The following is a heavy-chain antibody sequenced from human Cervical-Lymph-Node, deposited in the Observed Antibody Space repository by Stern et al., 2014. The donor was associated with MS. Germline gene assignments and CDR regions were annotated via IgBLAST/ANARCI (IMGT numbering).Heavy chain of an antibody. V-gene: IGHV4-39*01. D-gene: IGHD2-15*01. CDR1: GGSISSDTYY. Sequence: QVQLVESGPGLVKPSETLSLTCTVSGGSISSDTYYWGWIRQPPGKGLEWIGSIYYSGITYYHPSLQSRVTISVDTSKKQFSPRLSSVTAADTAVYYCARKHCSGDTCDFFDYWGQGTLLTVSS. J-gene: IGHJ4*02. CDR3: ARKHCSGDTCDFFDY. CDR2: IYYSGIT.